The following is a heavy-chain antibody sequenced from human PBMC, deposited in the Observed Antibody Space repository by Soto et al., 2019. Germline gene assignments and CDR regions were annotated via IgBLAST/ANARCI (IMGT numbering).Heavy chain of an antibody. CDR1: GGTFSSYA. J-gene: IGHJ4*02. CDR3: ARDRPLNYYGSGSYYMS. D-gene: IGHD3-10*01. Sequence: QVQLVQSGAEVKKPGSSVKVSCKASGGTFSSYAISWVRQAPGQGLEWMGGIIPIFGTANYAQKFQGRVTITADKSTSTAYMELSSLRSEDTAVYYCARDRPLNYYGSGSYYMSWGQGTLVTVSS. V-gene: IGHV1-69*06. CDR2: IIPIFGTA.